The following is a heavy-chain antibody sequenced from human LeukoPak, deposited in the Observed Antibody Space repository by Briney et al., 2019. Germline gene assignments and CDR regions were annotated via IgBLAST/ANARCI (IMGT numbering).Heavy chain of an antibody. CDR2: ISAYNGNT. D-gene: IGHD3-22*01. CDR1: GYTFTSYG. Sequence: ASVKVSCKASGYTFTSYGISWVRQAPGQGLEWMGWISAYNGNTNYAQKLQGRVTMTTDTSTSTAYMELRSLRSDDTAVYYCARDGPLRRITMIVKGLDYWGQGTLVTVSS. CDR3: ARDGPLRRITMIVKGLDY. J-gene: IGHJ4*02. V-gene: IGHV1-18*01.